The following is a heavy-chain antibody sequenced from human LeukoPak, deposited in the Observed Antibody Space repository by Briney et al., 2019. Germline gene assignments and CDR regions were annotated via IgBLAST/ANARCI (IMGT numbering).Heavy chain of an antibody. CDR3: ARARGGSSNEWSYYYYYMDV. CDR2: IYSGGST. J-gene: IGHJ6*03. Sequence: GGSLRLSCAASGFTVSSNYMSWVRQAPGKGLEWVSVIYSGGSTYYADSVKGRFTISRDNSKNTLYLQMNSLRAEDTAVYYCARARGGSSNEWSYYYYYMDVWGKGTTVTVSS. V-gene: IGHV3-53*01. CDR1: GFTVSSNY. D-gene: IGHD3-10*01.